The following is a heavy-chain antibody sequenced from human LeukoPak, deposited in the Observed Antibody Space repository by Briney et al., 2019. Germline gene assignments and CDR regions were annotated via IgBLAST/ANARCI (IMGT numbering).Heavy chain of an antibody. V-gene: IGHV4-39*07. CDR1: GGSISSSSYY. J-gene: IGHJ6*03. CDR3: ARVSPGDFWSGYFINYYYYMDV. Sequence: SETLSLTCTVSGGSISSSSYYWGWIRQPPGKGLEWIGSIYYSGSTYYNPSLESRVTISVDTSKNQFSLKPSSVTAADTAVYYCARVSPGDFWSGYFINYYYYMDVWGKGTTVTVSS. D-gene: IGHD3-3*01. CDR2: IYYSGST.